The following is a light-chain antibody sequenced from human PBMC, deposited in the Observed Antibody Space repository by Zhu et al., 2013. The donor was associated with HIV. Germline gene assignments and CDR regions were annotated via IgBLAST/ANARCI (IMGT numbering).Light chain of an antibody. CDR3: QSYDTSNHVV. J-gene: IGLJ2*01. V-gene: IGLV6-57*01. CDR1: SGSIASNY. CDR2: EDN. Sequence: NFMLTQPHSVSGSPGKTVTISCTRSSGSIASNYVQWYQQRPGSSPTTIIYEDNQRPSGVPDRFSGSIDSSSNSASLSISGLKTEDEADYYCQSYDTSNHVVIGGGTKLIVL.